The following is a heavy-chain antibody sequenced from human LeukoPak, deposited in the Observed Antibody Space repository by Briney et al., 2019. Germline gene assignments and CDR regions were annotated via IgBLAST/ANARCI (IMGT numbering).Heavy chain of an antibody. J-gene: IGHJ4*02. V-gene: IGHV3-66*01. Sequence: PGGSLRLSCAASGFTFSSYSMNWVRQAPGKGLEWVSVIYSGGSTYHADSVKGRFTISRDNSKNTLYLQMNSLRAEDTAVYYCARARSRSYGEGFDYWGQGTLVTVSS. CDR1: GFTFSSYS. D-gene: IGHD1-26*01. CDR2: IYSGGST. CDR3: ARARSRSYGEGFDY.